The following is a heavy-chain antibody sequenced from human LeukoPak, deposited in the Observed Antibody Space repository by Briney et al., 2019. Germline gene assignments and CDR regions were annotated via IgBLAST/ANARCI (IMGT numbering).Heavy chain of an antibody. Sequence: PSQTLSLTCTVSGGSISSGGYYWSWIRQPPGKGLEWIGFIYDSGSTSYNSSLKSRVAISVDRSNNQFSLKLTSVTAADTAVYYCARDSPKRYSGSYFDYWGQGTLVTVSS. CDR3: ARDSPKRYSGSYFDY. V-gene: IGHV4-30-2*01. J-gene: IGHJ4*02. CDR2: IYDSGST. CDR1: GGSISSGGYY. D-gene: IGHD1-26*01.